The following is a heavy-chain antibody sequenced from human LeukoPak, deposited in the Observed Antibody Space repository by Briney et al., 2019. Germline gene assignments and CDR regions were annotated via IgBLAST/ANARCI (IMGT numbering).Heavy chain of an antibody. Sequence: SETLSLTCAASSYSLSSGYYWIWIRQPPGKGLEWIGTLYHSDSIYYNPSLESRVTISVYTSKNQFSLKLSFVTAADTAVYYCARQHDSYHYYYVDVWGTGTTVTVSS. V-gene: IGHV4-38-2*01. CDR3: ARQHDSYHYYYVDV. D-gene: IGHD6-13*01. CDR2: LYHSDSI. J-gene: IGHJ6*03. CDR1: SYSLSSGYY.